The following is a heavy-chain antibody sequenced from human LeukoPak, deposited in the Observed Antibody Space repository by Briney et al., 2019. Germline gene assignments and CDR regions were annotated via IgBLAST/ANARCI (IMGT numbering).Heavy chain of an antibody. CDR1: GGSFSGYY. CDR2: INHSGST. Sequence: PSETLSLTCAVYGGSFSGYYWSWIRQPPGKGLEWIGEINHSGSTNYNPSLKSRVTISVDTSKNQFSLKLSSVTAADTAVYYCARGVGSGWYGACWFDPWGQGTLVTVSS. CDR3: ARGVGSGWYGACWFDP. V-gene: IGHV4-34*01. D-gene: IGHD6-19*01. J-gene: IGHJ5*02.